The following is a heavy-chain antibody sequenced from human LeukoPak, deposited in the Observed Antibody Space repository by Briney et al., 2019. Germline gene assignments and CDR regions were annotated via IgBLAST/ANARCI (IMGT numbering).Heavy chain of an antibody. CDR3: ASDFGGSDDY. J-gene: IGHJ4*02. CDR1: GFTFSRYW. V-gene: IGHV3-74*01. D-gene: IGHD2-15*01. Sequence: PGGSLRLSCVASGFTFSRYWMHWVRQAPGKGQVWVSRMNTDGSRTDYADSVKGRFTISRDNAKNTLYLQMNSLGAEDTAVYSCASDFGGSDDYWGQGTLVTVSS. CDR2: MNTDGSRT.